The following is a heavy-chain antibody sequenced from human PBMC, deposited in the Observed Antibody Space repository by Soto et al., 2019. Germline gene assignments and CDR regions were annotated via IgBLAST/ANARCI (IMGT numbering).Heavy chain of an antibody. CDR3: ARDKLNSSSWEYDY. V-gene: IGHV4-30-4*01. CDR2: IYYSGST. J-gene: IGHJ4*02. CDR1: GGSISSGDYY. D-gene: IGHD6-13*01. Sequence: PSETLSLTCTVSGGSISSGDYYWSWIRQPPGKGLEWIGYIYYSGSTYYNPSLKSRVTISVDTSKNQFSLKLSSVTAADTAVYYCARDKLNSSSWEYDYWGQGTQVTVSS.